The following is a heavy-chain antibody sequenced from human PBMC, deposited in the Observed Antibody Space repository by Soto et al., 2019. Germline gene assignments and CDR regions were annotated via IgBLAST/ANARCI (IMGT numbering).Heavy chain of an antibody. CDR1: GFTFSGYW. CDR3: AKNNRYCSSTNCFVFDY. D-gene: IGHD2-2*01. CDR2: IKQDGSEK. J-gene: IGHJ4*02. V-gene: IGHV3-7*01. Sequence: EVQLVESGVGLIKPGGSLRLSCAASGFTFSGYWMSWVRQAPGKGLAWVANIKQDGSEKYYVDSVKGRFTISRDNAKNSLYLLMNSLRAEDTAVYYCAKNNRYCSSTNCFVFDYWGQGTLVTVSS.